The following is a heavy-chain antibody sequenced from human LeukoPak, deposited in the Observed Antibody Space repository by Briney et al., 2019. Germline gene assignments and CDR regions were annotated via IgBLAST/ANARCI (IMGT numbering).Heavy chain of an antibody. J-gene: IGHJ4*02. D-gene: IGHD5-24*01. CDR2: IYHSGRT. Sequence: PSETLSLTCAVSGYSISSGYYWGWTRQPPGKGLGGIGSIYHSGRTYYNPSLKSRVTISVDTSKNQFSLKLSSVTGADAAVYYCARLGGDGYNRDFDYWGQGTLVTVSS. CDR3: ARLGGDGYNRDFDY. V-gene: IGHV4-38-2*01. CDR1: GYSISSGYY.